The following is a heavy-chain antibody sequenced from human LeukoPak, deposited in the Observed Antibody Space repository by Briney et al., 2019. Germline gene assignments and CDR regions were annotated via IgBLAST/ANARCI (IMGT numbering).Heavy chain of an antibody. J-gene: IGHJ6*03. Sequence: ASVKVSCKASGYTFTSYYMHWVRQAPGQGLEWMGIINPSDGSTSYAQKFQGRVTMTRDMSTSTVYMELSSLRSEDTAVYYCAREGLDYSTTVVTPKRDYYYYYMDVWGKGTTVTVSS. CDR2: INPSDGST. V-gene: IGHV1-46*01. CDR1: GYTFTSYY. D-gene: IGHD4-23*01. CDR3: AREGLDYSTTVVTPKRDYYYYYMDV.